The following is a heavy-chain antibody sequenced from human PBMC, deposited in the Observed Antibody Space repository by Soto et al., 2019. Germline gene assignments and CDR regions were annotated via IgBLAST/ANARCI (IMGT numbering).Heavy chain of an antibody. V-gene: IGHV4-31*03. J-gene: IGHJ5*02. CDR3: ARTLRPANWFDP. CDR1: GGSISSGGYY. CDR2: IYYSGST. D-gene: IGHD3-16*01. Sequence: SETLSLTCTASGGSISSGGYYWSWIRQHPGKGLEWIGYIYYSGSTYYNPSLKSRVTISVDTSKNQFSLKLSSVTAADTAVYYCARTLRPANWFDPWGQGTLVTVSS.